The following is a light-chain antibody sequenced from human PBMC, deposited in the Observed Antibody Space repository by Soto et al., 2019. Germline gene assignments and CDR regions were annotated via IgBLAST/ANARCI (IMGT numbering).Light chain of an antibody. CDR1: QSVSSY. CDR2: GAS. CDR3: QQYGSSLTWT. Sequence: EIVLTQSPATLSLSPGERATLSCRASQSVSSYFAWYQKKSGQAPRLLIYGASSRAAGIPDRFSGSGSGADFTLTISRLEPEDFAVYYCQQYGSSLTWTFGQGTKV. J-gene: IGKJ1*01. V-gene: IGKV3-20*01.